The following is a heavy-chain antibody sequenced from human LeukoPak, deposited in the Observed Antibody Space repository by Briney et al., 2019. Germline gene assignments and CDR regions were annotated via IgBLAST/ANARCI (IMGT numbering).Heavy chain of an antibody. Sequence: ASVKVSCKASGYTFTSYYMHWVRQAPGQGLEWMGIINPSGGSTSYAQKFQGRVTMTRDTSTSTVYMELSSLRSEDTAVYYCARALRGEYYYDSSGYSPFDYWGQGTLVTVSS. J-gene: IGHJ4*02. D-gene: IGHD3-22*01. CDR3: ARALRGEYYYDSSGYSPFDY. CDR2: INPSGGST. CDR1: GYTFTSYY. V-gene: IGHV1-46*01.